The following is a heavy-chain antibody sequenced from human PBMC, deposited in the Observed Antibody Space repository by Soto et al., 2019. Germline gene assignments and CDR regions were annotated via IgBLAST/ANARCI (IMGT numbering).Heavy chain of an antibody. CDR2: INHSGST. V-gene: IGHV4-34*01. J-gene: IGHJ6*03. D-gene: IGHD4-17*01. Sequence: SETLSLTCAVYGGSFSGYYWSWIRQPPGKGLEWIGEINHSGSTNYNPSLKSRVTISVDTSKNQFTLKLSSVTAPDTAVYYCARSTDYGDNAPTITYYMDVWGKGTTVTVSS. CDR3: ARSTDYGDNAPTITYYMDV. CDR1: GGSFSGYY.